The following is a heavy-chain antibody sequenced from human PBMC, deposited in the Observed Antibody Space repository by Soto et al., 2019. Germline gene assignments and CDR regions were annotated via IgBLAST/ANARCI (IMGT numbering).Heavy chain of an antibody. CDR1: GYTFTSYD. J-gene: IGHJ3*02. Sequence: GASVKVSCKASGYTFTSYDINWVRQATGQGLEWMGWMNPNSGNTDYAQKFQGRVTMTRNTSISTAYMELSSLRSEDTAVYYCARDPHMIVPGAFDIWGQGTMVTVSS. D-gene: IGHD3-22*01. CDR3: ARDPHMIVPGAFDI. V-gene: IGHV1-8*01. CDR2: MNPNSGNT.